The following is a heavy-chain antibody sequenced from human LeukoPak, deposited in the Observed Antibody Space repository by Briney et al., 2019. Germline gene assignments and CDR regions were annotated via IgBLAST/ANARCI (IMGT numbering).Heavy chain of an antibody. D-gene: IGHD3-10*01. CDR1: GYSFTSYW. CDR2: IYPGDSDT. V-gene: IGHV5-51*01. CDR3: ARLLRITMVRGHYGMDV. Sequence: GESLKISCKGSGYSFTSYWIGWVRQMPGKGLEWMGMIYPGDSDTRYSPSFQGQVTISADKSISTAYLQWSSLKASDTAMYYCARLLRITMVRGHYGMDVWGKGTTVTVSS. J-gene: IGHJ6*04.